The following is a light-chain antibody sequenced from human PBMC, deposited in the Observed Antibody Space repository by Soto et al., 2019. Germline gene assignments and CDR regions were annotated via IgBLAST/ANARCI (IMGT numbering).Light chain of an antibody. Sequence: QSAVTQPPSASGSPGQSVTISCTGTSSVVGGYNYVSWYQQHPGKAPKLMIYEVSKRPSGVPDRFSGSKSGNTASLTVSGLQPEDEADYYCSSYAGSNNLVFGGGTKLTVL. CDR1: SSVVGGYNY. CDR3: SSYAGSNNLV. V-gene: IGLV2-8*01. CDR2: EVS. J-gene: IGLJ2*01.